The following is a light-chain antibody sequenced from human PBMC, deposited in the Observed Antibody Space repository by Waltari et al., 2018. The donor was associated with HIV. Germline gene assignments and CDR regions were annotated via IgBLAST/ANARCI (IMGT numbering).Light chain of an antibody. Sequence: EIVMTQSPATLSVSPGERATLSCRASQSISRNLAWYQQKPGQAPRLLIYSASTRATVIPTRFSGGGSGTEFTLTISSLQSEDFGIYYCQQYNDWPPGYSFGQGTKVEIK. CDR3: QQYNDWPPGYS. V-gene: IGKV3-15*01. CDR2: SAS. CDR1: QSISRN. J-gene: IGKJ2*03.